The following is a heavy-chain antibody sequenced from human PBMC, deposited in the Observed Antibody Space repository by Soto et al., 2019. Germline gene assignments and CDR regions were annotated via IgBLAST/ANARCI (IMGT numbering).Heavy chain of an antibody. CDR2: IDPSDSYT. CDR1: GYSFTSYW. Sequence: GESLKISCKGSGYSFTSYWISWVRQMPGKGLEWMGRIDPSDSYTNYSPSFQGHVTISADKSISTAYLQWSSLKASDTAMYYCARLGFNSYSFSLLGMDVWGQGTTVTVSS. D-gene: IGHD5-18*01. CDR3: ARLGFNSYSFSLLGMDV. J-gene: IGHJ6*02. V-gene: IGHV5-10-1*01.